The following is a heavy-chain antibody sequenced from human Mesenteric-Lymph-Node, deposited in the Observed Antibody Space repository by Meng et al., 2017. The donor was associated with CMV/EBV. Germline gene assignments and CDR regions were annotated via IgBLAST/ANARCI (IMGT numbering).Heavy chain of an antibody. CDR2: INPNSGGT. CDR1: GYTFTGDY. CDR3: ARDQVERDIVVVPAGFYYYYGMDV. D-gene: IGHD2-2*01. V-gene: IGHV1-2*02. J-gene: IGHJ6*02. Sequence: ASVKVSCKASGYTFTGDYMHRVRQAPGQGLEWMGWINPNSGGTKYAQKFQGRVTMTTDTSINTAYMELSRLRSDDTAVYYCARDQVERDIVVVPAGFYYYYGMDVWGQGTTVTVSS.